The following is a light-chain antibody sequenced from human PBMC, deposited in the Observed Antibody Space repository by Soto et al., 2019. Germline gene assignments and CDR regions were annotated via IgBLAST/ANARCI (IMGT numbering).Light chain of an antibody. CDR2: GAS. V-gene: IGKV3-15*01. CDR3: QQYDTWPPAWT. J-gene: IGKJ1*01. CDR1: QSVSTN. Sequence: EVVMTLSPATLSVSPGERATLSCRASQSVSTNLAWYQQKPGQAPRLLIFGASTRATGIPARFSGSGSGTEFTLTISSLHSEDFAVYCCQQYDTWPPAWTFGQGTKVDI.